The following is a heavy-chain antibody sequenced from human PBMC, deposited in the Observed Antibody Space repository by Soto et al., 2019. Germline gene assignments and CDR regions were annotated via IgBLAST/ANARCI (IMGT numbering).Heavy chain of an antibody. CDR2: NYRDDDK. Sequence: QITLKESGPTLVKPTQTLTLTCTFSGFSLSTSGVGVGWIRQPPGKALEWLALNYRDDDKRYSPSLKSRLTSPHDAPKTQLVLTMTNMYPLDTATYYCSHRWWFGGCRYWGQGTLVTVSS. D-gene: IGHD3-10*01. CDR3: SHRWWFGGCRY. CDR1: GFSLSTSGVG. J-gene: IGHJ4*02. V-gene: IGHV2-5*02.